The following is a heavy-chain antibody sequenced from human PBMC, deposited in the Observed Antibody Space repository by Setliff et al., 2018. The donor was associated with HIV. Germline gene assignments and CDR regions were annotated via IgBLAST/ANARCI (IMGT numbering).Heavy chain of an antibody. CDR3: ARARLQGIVTAVGPRDNCLDP. CDR1: GYSFINYG. CDR2: ISAYNGNT. J-gene: IGHJ5*02. V-gene: IGHV1-18*01. D-gene: IGHD1-26*01. Sequence: SVKVSCTASGYSFINYGISWVRQAPGQGLEWMGWISAYNGNTDYAPRLLGRVTMTTDTSTSTAYMELRSLSSDDTAVYYCARARLQGIVTAVGPRDNCLDPWGQGTRVTVSS.